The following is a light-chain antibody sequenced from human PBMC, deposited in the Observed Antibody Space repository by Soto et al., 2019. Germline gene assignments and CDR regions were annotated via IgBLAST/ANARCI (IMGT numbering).Light chain of an antibody. CDR3: QQYNSYSWT. CDR1: QSISSW. CDR2: DAS. Sequence: DIQITQSPSTLSASVGDRVTITCRASQSISSWLAWYQQKPGKAPKILIYDASSLESGVPSRFSGSGSATEFTLTISRLQPDDFATYYCQQYNSYSWTFGQGTKVDIK. J-gene: IGKJ1*01. V-gene: IGKV1-5*01.